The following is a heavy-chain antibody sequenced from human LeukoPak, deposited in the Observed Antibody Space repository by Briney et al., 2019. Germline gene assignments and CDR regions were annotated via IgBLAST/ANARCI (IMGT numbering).Heavy chain of an antibody. J-gene: IGHJ4*02. CDR3: AKSGATSSFDY. D-gene: IGHD1-26*01. V-gene: IGHV3-30*18. CDR2: ISYDGSNK. Sequence: PGGSLRLSCAASGFTFSSYGMHWVRQAPGKGLEWVAVISYDGSNKYYADSVKGRFTISRDNSKNTLCLQMNSLRAEDTAVYYCAKSGATSSFDYWGQGTLVTVPS. CDR1: GFTFSSYG.